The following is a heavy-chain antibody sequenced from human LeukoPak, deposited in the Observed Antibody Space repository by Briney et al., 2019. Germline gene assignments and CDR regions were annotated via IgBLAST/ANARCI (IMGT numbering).Heavy chain of an antibody. CDR3: VRDLVFVWTPGDDFDF. V-gene: IGHV3-74*01. D-gene: IGHD3-16*01. J-gene: IGHJ4*02. CDR2: INEDATTI. CDR1: GFAFSAYW. Sequence: AGGSLRLSCAASGFAFSAYWMHWVRQAPGKGLEWVSRINEDATTISYADSVKGRFIISRDNSKKSLYLQMNNLRAEDTAVYYCVRDLVFVWTPGDDFDFWGQGTLVTVSS.